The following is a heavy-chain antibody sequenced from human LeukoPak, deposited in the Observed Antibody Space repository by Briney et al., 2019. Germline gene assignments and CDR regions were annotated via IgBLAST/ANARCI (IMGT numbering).Heavy chain of an antibody. CDR2: ICYSGGT. V-gene: IGHV4-59*08. J-gene: IGHJ4*02. Sequence: PSETLSLTCTVSGGSMSGSCWSWIRQPPGKGLQWIAYICYSGGTDYNPSLKSRVTMSVDASKNQFSLRLSSVTATDTAVYYCARGYGYNPYRGQGTLVTVSS. D-gene: IGHD5-24*01. CDR1: GGSMSGSC. CDR3: ARGYGYNPY.